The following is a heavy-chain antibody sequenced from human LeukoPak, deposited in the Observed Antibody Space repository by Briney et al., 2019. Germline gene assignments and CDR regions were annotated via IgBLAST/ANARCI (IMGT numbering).Heavy chain of an antibody. D-gene: IGHD4-17*01. Sequence: PSETLSLTCTVSGGSISSYYWSWIRQPPGKGLEWIGYIYYSGSTNYNPSLKSRVTISVGTSKNQFSLKLSSVTAADTAVYYCARVIRGRGTVEGCFDYWGQGTLVTVSS. CDR3: ARVIRGRGTVEGCFDY. CDR1: GGSISSYY. V-gene: IGHV4-59*12. CDR2: IYYSGST. J-gene: IGHJ4*02.